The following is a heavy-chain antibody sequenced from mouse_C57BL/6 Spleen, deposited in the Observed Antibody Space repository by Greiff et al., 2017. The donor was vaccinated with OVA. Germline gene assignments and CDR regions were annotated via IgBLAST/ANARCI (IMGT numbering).Heavy chain of an antibody. D-gene: IGHD2-10*01. CDR2: IYPGDGDT. Sequence: VQLQQSGAELVKPGASVKISCKASGYAFSSYWMNWVKQRPGKGLEWIGQIYPGDGDTNYNGKFKGKATLTADKSSSTAYMQLSSLTSEDSAVYFCARSLLSGAMDYWGQGTSVTVSS. CDR1: GYAFSSYW. CDR3: ARSLLSGAMDY. J-gene: IGHJ4*01. V-gene: IGHV1-80*01.